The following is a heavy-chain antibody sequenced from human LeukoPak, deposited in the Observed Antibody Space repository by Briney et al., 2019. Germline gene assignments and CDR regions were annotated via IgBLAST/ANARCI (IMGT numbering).Heavy chain of an antibody. CDR3: ARERGYCSGGSCVRAFDI. D-gene: IGHD2-15*01. CDR1: GYTFTSYD. CDR2: MNPNSGNT. Sequence: EASVKVSCKASGYTFTSYDINWVRQATGQGLEWMGWMNPNSGNTGYAQKFQGRVTMTRNTSISTAYMELSSLRSEDTAVYYCARERGYCSGGSCVRAFDIWGQGTMVTVSS. J-gene: IGHJ3*02. V-gene: IGHV1-8*01.